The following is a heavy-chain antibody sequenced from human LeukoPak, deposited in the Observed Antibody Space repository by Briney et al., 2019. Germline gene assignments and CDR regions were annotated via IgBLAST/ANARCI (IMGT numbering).Heavy chain of an antibody. CDR3: ARGIAAAGTPYYYYYYGMDV. J-gene: IGHJ6*02. Sequence: GGSLRLSCAASGFTFSTSDMHWVRQATGKGLEWVSAIGPTGDTYYPGSVKGRFTISRENAKNSLYLQMNSLRAGDTAVYYCARGIAAAGTPYYYYYYGMDVWGQGTTVTVSS. CDR2: IGPTGDT. D-gene: IGHD6-13*01. CDR1: GFTFSTSD. V-gene: IGHV3-13*01.